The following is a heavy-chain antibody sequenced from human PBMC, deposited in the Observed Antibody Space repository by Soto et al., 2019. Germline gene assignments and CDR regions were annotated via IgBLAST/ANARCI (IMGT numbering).Heavy chain of an antibody. V-gene: IGHV3-74*01. D-gene: IGHD6-19*01. Sequence: EVQLVESRGGLVQPGGSLRLSCAASGFTFRNYWMHWVRQTPGKGLVWVSRITSAGSTTSYADSVRGRFTLSRDNAKNSLNLQMTSLRVEDTGVYFCSSAETGGSPVAGFLDIWGQGTMVTVSS. CDR1: GFTFRNYW. CDR2: ITSAGSTT. J-gene: IGHJ3*02. CDR3: SSAETGGSPVAGFLDI.